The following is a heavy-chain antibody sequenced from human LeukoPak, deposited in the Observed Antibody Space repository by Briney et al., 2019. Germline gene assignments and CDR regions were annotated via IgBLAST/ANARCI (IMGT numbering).Heavy chain of an antibody. CDR3: ATSARAYYYYMDV. J-gene: IGHJ6*03. CDR2: ISAYNGNT. CDR1: GYTFTSYG. Sequence: ASVKVSCKASGYTFTSYGISWVRQAPGQGLEWMGWISAYNGNTNYAQKFQGRVTMTEDTSTDTAYMELSSLRSEDTAVYYCATSARAYYYYMDVWGKGTTVTVSS. V-gene: IGHV1-18*01.